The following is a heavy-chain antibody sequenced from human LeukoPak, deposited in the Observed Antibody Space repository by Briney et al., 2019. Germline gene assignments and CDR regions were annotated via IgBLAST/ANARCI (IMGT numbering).Heavy chain of an antibody. V-gene: IGHV1-18*01. Sequence: ASVKVSCKASGYTFNTHGITWVRQAPGQGREGMGWISGYNGKTKYAQKLQDRVTMTTDTSTTTAYMELRSLTSDDTAVYYCARAGAVVDNWFDPWGQGTLVTVSS. CDR3: ARAGAVVDNWFDP. CDR2: ISGYNGKT. CDR1: GYTFNTHG. J-gene: IGHJ5*02. D-gene: IGHD2-15*01.